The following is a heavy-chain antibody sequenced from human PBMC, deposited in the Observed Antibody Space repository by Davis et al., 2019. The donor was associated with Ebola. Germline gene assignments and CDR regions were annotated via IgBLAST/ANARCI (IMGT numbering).Heavy chain of an antibody. CDR1: GGSISSYY. V-gene: IGHV4-59*01. CDR2: IYYSGST. CDR3: ARGGQGVGAGRWLDP. D-gene: IGHD1-26*01. Sequence: MPSETLSLTCTVSGGSISSYYWSWIRQPPGKGLEWIGYIYYSGSTNYNPSLKSRVTISVDTSKNQFSLDLTSVTPADTAVYYCARGGQGVGAGRWLDPWGQGNLVIVSS. J-gene: IGHJ5*02.